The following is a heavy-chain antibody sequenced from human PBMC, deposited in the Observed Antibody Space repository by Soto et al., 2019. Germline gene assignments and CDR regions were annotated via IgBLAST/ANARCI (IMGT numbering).Heavy chain of an antibody. CDR3: AHRRSGISQWNYGDFDY. J-gene: IGHJ4*02. D-gene: IGHD1-7*01. Sequence: QITLKESGPTLVKPTQTLTLTCTFSGFSLITSGVGVGWIRRPPGKALEWLAFIYWDDDKRYSPSLRSRLTIAKDTSKNQVVLTMTEVDPVDTATYFCAHRRSGISQWNYGDFDYWGQGTQVTVSS. CDR1: GFSLITSGVG. V-gene: IGHV2-5*02. CDR2: IYWDDDK.